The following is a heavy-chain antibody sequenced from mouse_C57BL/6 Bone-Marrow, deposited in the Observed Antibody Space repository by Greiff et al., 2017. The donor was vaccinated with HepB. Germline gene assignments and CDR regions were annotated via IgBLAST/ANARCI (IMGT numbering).Heavy chain of an antibody. CDR2: ISGGGGNT. J-gene: IGHJ2*01. Sequence: EVQVVESGGGLVKPGGSLKLSCAASGFTFSSYTMSWVRQTPEKRLEWVATISGGGGNTYYPDSVKGRFTISRDNAKNTLYLQMSSLRSEDTALYYCARLWYLSSYYFDYWGQGTTLTVSS. V-gene: IGHV5-9*01. CDR1: GFTFSSYT. CDR3: ARLWYLSSYYFDY. D-gene: IGHD2-1*01.